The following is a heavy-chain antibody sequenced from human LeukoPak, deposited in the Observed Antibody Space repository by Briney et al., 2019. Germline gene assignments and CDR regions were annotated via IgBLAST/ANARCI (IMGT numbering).Heavy chain of an antibody. V-gene: IGHV4-39*01. Sequence: PSETLSLTCTVSGGSISSSSYYWGWIRQPPGKGLEWIGSIYYSGSTYYNPSLKSRVTISVDTSKNQFSLKLSSVAAADTAVYYCASPQGYSSGWSEWYYFDYWGQGTLVTVSS. D-gene: IGHD6-19*01. CDR1: GGSISSSSYY. J-gene: IGHJ4*02. CDR3: ASPQGYSSGWSEWYYFDY. CDR2: IYYSGST.